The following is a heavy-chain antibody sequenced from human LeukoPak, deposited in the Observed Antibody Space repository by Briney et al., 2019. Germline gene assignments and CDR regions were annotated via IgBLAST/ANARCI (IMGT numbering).Heavy chain of an antibody. Sequence: GGSLRLSCAASGFTFSSYWMIWIRQAPGKGLEWVANIKQDGSEKYYVDSVKGRFTISRDNAKNSLYLQMNSLRAEDTAVYYCARDTGGGYSCYDCWGQGTLVTVSS. D-gene: IGHD5-18*01. CDR3: ARDTGGGYSCYDC. CDR2: IKQDGSEK. CDR1: GFTFSSYW. J-gene: IGHJ4*02. V-gene: IGHV3-7*01.